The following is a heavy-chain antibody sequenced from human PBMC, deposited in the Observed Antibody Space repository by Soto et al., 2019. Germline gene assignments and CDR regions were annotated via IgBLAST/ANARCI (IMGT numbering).Heavy chain of an antibody. CDR1: GGSISSGDYY. CDR2: IYYSGST. V-gene: IGHV4-30-4*01. CDR3: ARHSITGTTPGSYYYYGMDV. D-gene: IGHD1-7*01. J-gene: IGHJ6*02. Sequence: SETLSLTCTVSGGSISSGDYYWSWIRQPPGKSLEWIGYIYYSGSTYYNPSLKSRVTISVDTSKNQFSLKLSSVTAADTAVYYCARHSITGTTPGSYYYYGMDVWGQGTTVTVSS.